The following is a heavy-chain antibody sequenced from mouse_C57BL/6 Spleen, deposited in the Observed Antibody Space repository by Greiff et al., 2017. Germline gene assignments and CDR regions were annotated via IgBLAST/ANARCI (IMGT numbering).Heavy chain of an antibody. CDR3: ARDYGSSGDFDY. J-gene: IGHJ2*01. V-gene: IGHV1-64*01. CDR1: GYTFTSYW. Sequence: VQLQQPGAELVKPGASVKLSCKASGYTFTSYWMHWVKQRPGQGLEWIGMIHPNSGSTNYNEKFKSKATLTVDKSSSTAYMQLSSLTSEDSAVYYCARDYGSSGDFDYWGKGTTLTVSS. CDR2: IHPNSGST. D-gene: IGHD1-1*01.